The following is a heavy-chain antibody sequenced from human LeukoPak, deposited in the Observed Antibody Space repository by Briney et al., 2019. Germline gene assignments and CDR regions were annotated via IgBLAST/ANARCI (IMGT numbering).Heavy chain of an antibody. D-gene: IGHD4-23*01. J-gene: IGHJ5*02. V-gene: IGHV3-73*01. CDR1: GFTFSGSA. CDR3: TRHPANSPNHH. Sequence: PGGSLKLSCAASGFTFSGSAMHWVRQASGKGLEWVGRIRSKANSYATAYAASVKGRFTISRDDSKNTAYLQMNSLKTEDTAVYYCTRHPANSPNHHWGQGTLVTVSS. CDR2: IRSKANSYAT.